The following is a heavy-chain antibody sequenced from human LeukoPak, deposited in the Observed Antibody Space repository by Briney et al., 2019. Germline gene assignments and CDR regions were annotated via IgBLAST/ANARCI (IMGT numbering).Heavy chain of an antibody. CDR1: GFTFDDYA. V-gene: IGHV3-9*01. CDR2: ISYNSGTI. Sequence: GGSLRLSCAAPGFTFDDYAMHWVRQAPGKGLEWVSGISYNSGTIGYVDSVKGRFTISRDNAKNSVYLQMNSLRAEDTAVYYCAKDYYDFWSGYPPRGWFDPWGQGTLVTVSS. CDR3: AKDYYDFWSGYPPRGWFDP. D-gene: IGHD3-3*01. J-gene: IGHJ5*02.